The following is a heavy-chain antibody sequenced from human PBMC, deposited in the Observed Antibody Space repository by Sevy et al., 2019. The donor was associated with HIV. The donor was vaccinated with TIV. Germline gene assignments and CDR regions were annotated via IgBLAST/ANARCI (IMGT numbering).Heavy chain of an antibody. Sequence: GGSLRLSCAVSGFTFSSHWMFWVRHAPGKGLVWVSHINSNGTITNYANSVKGRFAIPRDNTKNTIYLQMNSLRAEDTAVYYCARGQLLQFLEWPSYGLDVWGQGTTVTVSS. CDR3: ARGQLLQFLEWPSYGLDV. CDR1: GFTFSSHW. V-gene: IGHV3-74*01. J-gene: IGHJ6*02. CDR2: INSNGTIT. D-gene: IGHD3-3*01.